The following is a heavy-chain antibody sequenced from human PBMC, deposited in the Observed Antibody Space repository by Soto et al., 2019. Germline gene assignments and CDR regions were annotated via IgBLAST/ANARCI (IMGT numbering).Heavy chain of an antibody. CDR1: GFTFSSYG. CDR3: AKGIAVAADPADYYYYGMDV. Sequence: QVQLVESGGGVVQPGRSLRLSCAASGFTFSSYGMHWVRQAPGKGLEWVAVISYDGSNKYYADSVKGRFTISRDNSKNTLYLQMNSLRAEDTAVYYCAKGIAVAADPADYYYYGMDVWGQGTTVTVSS. CDR2: ISYDGSNK. V-gene: IGHV3-30*18. J-gene: IGHJ6*02. D-gene: IGHD6-19*01.